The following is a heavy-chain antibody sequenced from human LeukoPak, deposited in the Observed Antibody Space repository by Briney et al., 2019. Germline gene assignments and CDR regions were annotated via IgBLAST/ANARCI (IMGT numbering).Heavy chain of an antibody. D-gene: IGHD5-24*01. CDR3: ARDPDGSEAYFDY. J-gene: IGHJ4*02. Sequence: GGSLRLSCAASGFTFSIYRMNWVRQAPGKGLEWVPSISSGSSYIYYADSVKGRFTISRDNAKNSLYLQMNSLRAEDTAVYYCARDPDGSEAYFDYWGQGTLVTVSS. CDR1: GFTFSIYR. V-gene: IGHV3-21*01. CDR2: ISSGSSYI.